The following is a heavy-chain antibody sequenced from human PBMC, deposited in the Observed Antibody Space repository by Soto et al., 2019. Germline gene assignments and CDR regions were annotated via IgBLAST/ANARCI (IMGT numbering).Heavy chain of an antibody. CDR1: GFTFSSYA. D-gene: IGHD7-27*01. CDR3: ARALGYAFDI. J-gene: IGHJ3*02. V-gene: IGHV3-64*01. CDR2: ISSNGGST. Sequence: GGSLRLSCAASGFTFSSYAMHWVRQAPGKGLEYVSAISSNGGSTYYANSVKGRFTISRDNSKNTLYLQMGSLGAEDMAVYYCARALGYAFDIWGQGTMVTVSS.